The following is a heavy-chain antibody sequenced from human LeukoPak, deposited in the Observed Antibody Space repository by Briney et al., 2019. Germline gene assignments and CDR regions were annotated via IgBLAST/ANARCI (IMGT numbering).Heavy chain of an antibody. V-gene: IGHV1-69*05. J-gene: IGHJ6*03. Sequence: GASVKVSCKASGGTFSSYSISWVRQAPGQGLEWMGGIIPISGTANYAQKFQGRVTITTDESTSTAYMELSSLRSEDTAVYYCASSPGGYCSSTSCYTVPYYYYMDVWGKGTTVTVSS. CDR3: ASSPGGYCSSTSCYTVPYYYYMDV. CDR1: GGTFSSYS. CDR2: IIPISGTA. D-gene: IGHD2-2*02.